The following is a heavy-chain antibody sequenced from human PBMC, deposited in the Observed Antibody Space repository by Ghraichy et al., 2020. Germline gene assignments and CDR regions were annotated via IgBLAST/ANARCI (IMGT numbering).Heavy chain of an antibody. D-gene: IGHD4-11*01. J-gene: IGHJ3*02. CDR2: IYYTGNT. CDR1: GGSISSSSYY. Sequence: SETLSLTCTVSGGSISSSSYYWVWIRQPPGKGLEWIGNIYYTGNTYYNPSLKGRVTISVDTSKNQFSLKLSSVTAADTAVYYCARPSVSQHIDAFDIWGQGTMVTVSS. V-gene: IGHV4-39*01. CDR3: ARPSVSQHIDAFDI.